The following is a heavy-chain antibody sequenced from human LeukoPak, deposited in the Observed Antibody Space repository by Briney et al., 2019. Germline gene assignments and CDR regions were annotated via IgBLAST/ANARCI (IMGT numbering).Heavy chain of an antibody. V-gene: IGHV1-69*06. J-gene: IGHJ6*03. CDR1: GGSFSSHA. CDR2: IIPIFGTA. Sequence: ASVKVSCKASGGSFSSHAISWVRQAPGQGLEWMGRIIPIFGTANYAQKFQGRVTITADIVSSTAYMEVNSLTSEDTAAYFCAKQGAARQDYYMDVWGNGTTVIVSS. CDR3: AKQGAARQDYYMDV. D-gene: IGHD5-18*01.